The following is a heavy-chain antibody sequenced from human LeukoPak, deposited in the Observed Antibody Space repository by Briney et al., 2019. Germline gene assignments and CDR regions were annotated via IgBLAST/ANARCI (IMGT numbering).Heavy chain of an antibody. CDR3: ARTDYDILTGYLYYFDY. D-gene: IGHD3-9*01. CDR1: GYSISSGYY. V-gene: IGHV4-38-2*01. J-gene: IGHJ4*02. CDR2: IYHSGST. Sequence: SETLSLTCAVSGYSISSGYYWGWIRQPPGKGLEGIGSIYHSGSTYYNPSLKSRVTISVDTSKNQFSLKLSSVTAADTAVYYCARTDYDILTGYLYYFDYWGQGTLVTVSS.